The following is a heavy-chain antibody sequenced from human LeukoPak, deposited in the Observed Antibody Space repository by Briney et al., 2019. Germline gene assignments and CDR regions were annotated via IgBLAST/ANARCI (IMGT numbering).Heavy chain of an antibody. CDR2: ISYDGSNK. CDR1: GFTFSSYG. Sequence: PGRSLRLSCAASGFTFSSYGMHWVHQAPGKGLEWVAVISYDGSNKYYADSVKGRFTISRDNSKNTLYLQMNSLRAEDTAVYYCAKGSTWELLLGFNPDYWGQGTLVTVSS. D-gene: IGHD1-26*01. V-gene: IGHV3-30*18. CDR3: AKGSTWELLLGFNPDY. J-gene: IGHJ4*02.